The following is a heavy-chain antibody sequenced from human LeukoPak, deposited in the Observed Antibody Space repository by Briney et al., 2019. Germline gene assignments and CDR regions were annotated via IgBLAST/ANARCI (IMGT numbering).Heavy chain of an antibody. Sequence: PGGSLRLSCAASGFSFSSFAMTWVRQAPGKGLEWVSTISDAGGDTYYADSVKGRFTISRDNSMFTLYLQMNSLRAEDTAVYYCAKPYYDILTGYLYFDYWGQGTLVTVSS. D-gene: IGHD3-9*01. J-gene: IGHJ4*02. V-gene: IGHV3-23*01. CDR3: AKPYYDILTGYLYFDY. CDR1: GFSFSSFA. CDR2: ISDAGGDT.